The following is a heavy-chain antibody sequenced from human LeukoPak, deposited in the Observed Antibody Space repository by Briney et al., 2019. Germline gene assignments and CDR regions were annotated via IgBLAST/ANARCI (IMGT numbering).Heavy chain of an antibody. Sequence: GGSLRLSCAPSGFTFSSYGMHWVRQAPGKGLEWGAVISYDGSNKYYADSVKGRFTISRDNSKNTLYLQMNSLRAEDTAVYYCAKGTMIENYYYYGMDVWGQGTTVTVSS. CDR2: ISYDGSNK. D-gene: IGHD3-22*01. V-gene: IGHV3-30*18. J-gene: IGHJ6*02. CDR1: GFTFSSYG. CDR3: AKGTMIENYYYYGMDV.